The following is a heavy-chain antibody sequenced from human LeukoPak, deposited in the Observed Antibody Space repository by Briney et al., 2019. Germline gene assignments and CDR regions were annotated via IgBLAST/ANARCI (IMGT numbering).Heavy chain of an antibody. CDR3: ASSDYDFWSGYYRFDY. Sequence: SVKVSCKASGGTFSSYAISWVRQAPGQGLEWMGRIIPIFGTANYAQKFQGRATITADKSTSTAYMELSSLRSEDTAVYYCASSDYDFWSGYYRFDYWGQGTLVTVSS. D-gene: IGHD3-3*01. CDR1: GGTFSSYA. J-gene: IGHJ4*02. V-gene: IGHV1-69*06. CDR2: IIPIFGTA.